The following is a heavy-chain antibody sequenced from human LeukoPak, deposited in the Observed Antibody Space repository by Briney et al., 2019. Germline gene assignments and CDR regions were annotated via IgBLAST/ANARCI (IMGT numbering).Heavy chain of an antibody. V-gene: IGHV1-18*01. J-gene: IGHJ4*02. CDR3: ARGRPPWIQLGLGY. CDR1: GYTFTSYG. D-gene: IGHD5-18*01. CDR2: ISAYNGNT. Sequence: ASVKVSCKASGYTFTSYGISWVRQAPGQGLEWMGWISAYNGNTNYAQKLQGRVTMTRNTSISTAYMELSSLRSEDTAVYYCARGRPPWIQLGLGYWGQGTLVTVSS.